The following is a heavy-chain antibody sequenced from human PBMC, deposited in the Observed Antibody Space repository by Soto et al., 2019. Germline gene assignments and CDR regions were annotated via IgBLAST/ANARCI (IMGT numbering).Heavy chain of an antibody. CDR2: INHSGST. V-gene: IGHV4-34*01. J-gene: IGHJ5*02. Sequence: PSETLSLTCAVYGGSFSGYYWSWIRQPPGKGLEWIGEINHSGSTNYNPSLKSRVTISVDTSKNQFSLKLSSVTAADTAVYYCGRGLKGYEAGNWFDPWGQGTLVTVSS. CDR3: GRGLKGYEAGNWFDP. CDR1: GGSFSGYY. D-gene: IGHD1-1*01.